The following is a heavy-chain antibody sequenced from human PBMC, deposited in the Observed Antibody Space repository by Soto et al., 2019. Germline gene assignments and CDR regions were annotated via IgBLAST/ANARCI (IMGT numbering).Heavy chain of an antibody. D-gene: IGHD3-22*01. CDR2: INHSGST. V-gene: IGHV4-34*01. J-gene: IGHJ4*02. CDR1: GGSFSGYY. Sequence: PSETLSLTCAVYGGSFSGYYWSWIRQPPGKGLEWIGEINHSGSTNYNPSLKSRVTISVDTSKNQFSLKLSSVTAADTAVYYCARDTGYYDSSGYCDYWGQGTLVTVSS. CDR3: ARDTGYYDSSGYCDY.